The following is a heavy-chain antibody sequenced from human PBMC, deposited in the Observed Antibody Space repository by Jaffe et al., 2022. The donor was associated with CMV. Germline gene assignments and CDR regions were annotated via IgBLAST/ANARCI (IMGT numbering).Heavy chain of an antibody. J-gene: IGHJ4*02. V-gene: IGHV3-23*01. CDR3: VKTPESTYSWFDSLLGASPSFDY. Sequence: EVQLLESGGGLVQPGGSLRLSCVASGFTFSSCAMSWVRQAPGKGLEWISAISGSGDNTYHADSVKGRFTISRDNSKNTLYLQLNSLRVEDTAVYSCVKTPESTYSWFDSLLGASPSFDYWGQGTLVTVSS. CDR2: ISGSGDNT. D-gene: IGHD6-13*01. CDR1: GFTFSSCA.